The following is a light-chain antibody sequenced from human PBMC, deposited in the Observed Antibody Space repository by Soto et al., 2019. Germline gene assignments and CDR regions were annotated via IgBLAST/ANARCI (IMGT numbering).Light chain of an antibody. J-gene: IGKJ1*01. CDR2: LGS. CDR1: QSLLHSNGYNY. CDR3: MQALQTPWS. V-gene: IGKV2-28*01. Sequence: DIVMTQSPLSLPVTPGEPASISCRSSQSLLHSNGYNYLDWYLQKPGQSPQLLIYLGSNRASGVPDRFSGSESGTDFTLKISRVEAEDVGVYYCMQALQTPWSFGQGTKGEIK.